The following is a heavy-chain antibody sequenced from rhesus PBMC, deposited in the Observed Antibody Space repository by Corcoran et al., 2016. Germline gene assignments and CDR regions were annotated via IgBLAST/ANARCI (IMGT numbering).Heavy chain of an antibody. J-gene: IGHJ4*01. V-gene: IGHV4-127*01. CDR1: GYSISRGFG. CDR2: IGGSSGST. D-gene: IGHD6-31*01. Sequence: QVQLQESGPGLVKPSETLSLTCAVSGYSISRGFGWSWFRQRPGKGPEWIGYIGGSSGSTNYNPSLKSRVTISKDTSKNQFSLKLSSVTAADTAVYYCARSEEQRLLDYWGQGVLVTVSS. CDR3: ARSEEQRLLDY.